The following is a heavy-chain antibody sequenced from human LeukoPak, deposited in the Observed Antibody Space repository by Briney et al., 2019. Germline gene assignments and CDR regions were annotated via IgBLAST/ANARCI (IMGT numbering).Heavy chain of an antibody. CDR1: GGTFSSYD. J-gene: IGHJ4*02. CDR3: ARAVDSSGYYYVPFDY. CDR2: IIPIFGTA. D-gene: IGHD3-22*01. V-gene: IGHV1-69*05. Sequence: ASVKVSCKASGGTFSSYDISWVRQAPGQGLEWMGGIIPIFGTANYAQKFQGRVTITTDESTSTAYMELSILRSEDTAVYYCARAVDSSGYYYVPFDYWGQGTLVTVSS.